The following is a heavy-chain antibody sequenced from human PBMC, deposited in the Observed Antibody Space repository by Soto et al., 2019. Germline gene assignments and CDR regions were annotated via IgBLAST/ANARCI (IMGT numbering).Heavy chain of an antibody. J-gene: IGHJ4*02. Sequence: EVQLVESGGGLVQPGGSLRLSCAASGFTFSSYSMNWVRQAPGKGLEWVSYISSSSSTIYYADSVKGRFTISRDNAKNSLYLQMNSLRDEDTAVYYCARESVDYYDSSGIDYWGQGTLVTVSS. D-gene: IGHD3-22*01. V-gene: IGHV3-48*02. CDR1: GFTFSSYS. CDR3: ARESVDYYDSSGIDY. CDR2: ISSSSSTI.